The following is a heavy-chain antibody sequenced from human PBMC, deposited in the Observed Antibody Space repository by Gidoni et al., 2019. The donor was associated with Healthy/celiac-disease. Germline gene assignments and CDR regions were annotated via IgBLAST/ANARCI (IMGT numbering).Heavy chain of an antibody. CDR2: ISYDGSNK. CDR1: GFTFSSYG. J-gene: IGHJ6*02. V-gene: IGHV3-30*18. CDR3: AKDWAYSGYETPHYYYGMDV. Sequence: QVQLVESGGGVVQPGRSLRLSCAASGFTFSSYGMHWVRQAPGKGLEWVAVISYDGSNKYYADSVKGRFTISRDNSKNTLYLQMNSLRAEDTAVYYCAKDWAYSGYETPHYYYGMDVWGQGTTVTVSS. D-gene: IGHD5-12*01.